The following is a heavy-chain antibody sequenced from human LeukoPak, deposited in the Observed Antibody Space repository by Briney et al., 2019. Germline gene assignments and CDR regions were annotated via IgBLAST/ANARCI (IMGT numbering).Heavy chain of an antibody. Sequence: SVKVSCKASGGTFSSYAISGARQAPGQGLEWMGGIIPIFGTANYAQKCQGRVTTTTDESTSTVYMELSSLRSEDTAVYYCARKTTVTKDYYYYMDVWGKGTTVTVSS. CDR2: IIPIFGTA. D-gene: IGHD4-17*01. J-gene: IGHJ6*03. V-gene: IGHV1-69*05. CDR1: GGTFSSYA. CDR3: ARKTTVTKDYYYYMDV.